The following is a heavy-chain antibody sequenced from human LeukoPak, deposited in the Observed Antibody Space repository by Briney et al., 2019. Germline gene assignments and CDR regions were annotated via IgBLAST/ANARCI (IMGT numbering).Heavy chain of an antibody. CDR3: AKWGDYDILTGYYDSDY. J-gene: IGHJ4*02. CDR2: IVGSGSST. CDR1: GFTFRNYA. Sequence: GSLRLSCAASGFTFRNYAMSWVRQAPGKGLEWVSAIVGSGSSTYYADSVKGRFTISRDNSKNTLYLQLNRLRAEDTAVYYCAKWGDYDILTGYYDSDYWGQGTLVTVSS. V-gene: IGHV3-23*01. D-gene: IGHD3-9*01.